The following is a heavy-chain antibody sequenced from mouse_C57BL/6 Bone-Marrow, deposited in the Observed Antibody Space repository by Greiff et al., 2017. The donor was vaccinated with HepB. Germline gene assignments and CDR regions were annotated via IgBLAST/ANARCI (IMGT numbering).Heavy chain of an antibody. Sequence: VQLQQPGAELVRPGSSVKLSCKASGYTFTSYWMDWVKQRPGQGLEWIGNIYPSDSETHYNQKFKDKATLTVDKSSSTAYMQLSSLTSEDSAVYYCARLSTTVRGDYAMDYWGQGTSVTVSS. CDR3: ARLSTTVRGDYAMDY. V-gene: IGHV1-61*01. CDR2: IYPSDSET. D-gene: IGHD1-1*01. J-gene: IGHJ4*01. CDR1: GYTFTSYW.